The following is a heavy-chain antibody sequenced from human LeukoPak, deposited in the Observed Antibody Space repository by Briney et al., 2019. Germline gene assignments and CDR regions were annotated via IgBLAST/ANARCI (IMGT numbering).Heavy chain of an antibody. Sequence: ASVKVSCKSSGGTFSNYTISWVRQAPGQGLEWMGGIIPILGSTSHAQKFQGRVTITVDESTSTAYMKLRSLRSEDTAVYYCARAEVYYYYMDVWGKGTTVTVSS. V-gene: IGHV1-69*01. CDR3: ARAEVYYYYMDV. J-gene: IGHJ6*03. CDR2: IIPILGST. CDR1: GGTFSNYT.